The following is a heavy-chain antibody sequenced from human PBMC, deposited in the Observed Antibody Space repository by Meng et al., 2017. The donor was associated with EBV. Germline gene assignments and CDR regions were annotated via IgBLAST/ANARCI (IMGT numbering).Heavy chain of an antibody. CDR2: IIPIFGTA. CDR3: ARAEIAAAGRRDY. CDR1: GGTFRSYA. Sequence: VEVWQSGVEVKEPGCWVNVSWKASGGTFRSYAITWVRQAPGQGLEWMGEIIPIFGTANYAKKYKGRVTITADKSTSTAYMELSRLRSEDTAVYYCARAEIAAAGRRDYWGQGTLVTVSS. D-gene: IGHD6-13*01. V-gene: IGHV1-69*06. J-gene: IGHJ4*02.